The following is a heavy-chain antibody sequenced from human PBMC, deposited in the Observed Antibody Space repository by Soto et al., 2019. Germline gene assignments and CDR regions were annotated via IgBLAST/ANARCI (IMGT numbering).Heavy chain of an antibody. J-gene: IGHJ4*02. V-gene: IGHV3-23*01. CDR3: ATVHNTSRSFNY. CDR1: GLSFSVST. CDR2: TGLSGRTT. Sequence: GGSLRLSCVASGLSFSVSTMTWVRQAPGKGLEWVSTTGLSGRTTYYGDSVKGRFTVSRGNSRNTLDLQMSSLRAEDTAVYYCATVHNTSRSFNYWGRGTLVTAPQ. D-gene: IGHD1-20*01.